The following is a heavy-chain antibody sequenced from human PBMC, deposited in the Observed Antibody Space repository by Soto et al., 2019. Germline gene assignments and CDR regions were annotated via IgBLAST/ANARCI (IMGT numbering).Heavy chain of an antibody. V-gene: IGHV3-30-3*01. J-gene: IGHJ4*02. CDR3: ARDKLDYYDSSGYYSN. CDR1: GFTFSSYA. Sequence: GGSLRLSCAASGFTFSSYAMHWVRQAPGKGLEWVAVISYDGSNKYYADSVKGRFTISRDNSKNTLYLQMNSLRAEDTAVYYCARDKLDYYDSSGYYSNWGQGTLVTVSS. D-gene: IGHD3-22*01. CDR2: ISYDGSNK.